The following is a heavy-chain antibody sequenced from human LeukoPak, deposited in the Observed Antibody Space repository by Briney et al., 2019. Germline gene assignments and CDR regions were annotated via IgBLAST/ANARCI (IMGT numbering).Heavy chain of an antibody. Sequence: KPSETLSLTCTVSGGSISSSSYYWGWIRQSPGKGLEWIGSIYSSGSTYYNPSLKSRVTISVDTSKNQFSLKLTSVTAADTAVYYCATLPSKGSGYYYQYYYMDVWGKGTTVTVSS. D-gene: IGHD3-22*01. CDR2: IYSSGST. CDR3: ATLPSKGSGYYYQYYYMDV. CDR1: GGSISSSSYY. V-gene: IGHV4-39*01. J-gene: IGHJ6*03.